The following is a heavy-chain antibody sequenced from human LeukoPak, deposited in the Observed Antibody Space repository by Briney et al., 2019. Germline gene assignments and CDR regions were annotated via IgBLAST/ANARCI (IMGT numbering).Heavy chain of an antibody. CDR2: IIPIFGTA. V-gene: IGHV1-69*05. Sequence: GASVNVSCKSSGGTFSSYAISWVRQAPGQGLEWMGGIIPIFGTASYAHKFQGRVTMTMNTSISTAYMELSSLRSEDRAVYYCARGAHYYDSSGYPDYWGQGTLVNVFS. D-gene: IGHD3-22*01. CDR3: ARGAHYYDSSGYPDY. J-gene: IGHJ4*02. CDR1: GGTFSSYA.